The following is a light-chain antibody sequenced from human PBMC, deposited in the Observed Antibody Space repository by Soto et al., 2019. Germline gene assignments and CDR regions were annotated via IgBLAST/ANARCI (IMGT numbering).Light chain of an antibody. CDR3: NSYTISSTYV. Sequence: QSVLTQPASVSGSPGQSITISCTGTSSDVGAYNYVSWYQQHPGKAPKLIIYDVSNRPSGVSDRFSGSKSGNTASLTNSGLQAEDEADYYCNSYTISSTYVFGTGTKLTVL. V-gene: IGLV2-14*01. J-gene: IGLJ1*01. CDR1: SSDVGAYNY. CDR2: DVS.